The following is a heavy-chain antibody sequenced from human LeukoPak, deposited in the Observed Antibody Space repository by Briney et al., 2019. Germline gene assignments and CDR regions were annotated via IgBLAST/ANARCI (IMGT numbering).Heavy chain of an antibody. CDR2: IYHSGST. V-gene: IGHV4-4*02. Sequence: PSETLSLTCAVSGGSISSSNWWSWVRQPPGKGLEWIGEIYHSGSTNYNPSLKSRVTISVDKSKNQFSLKLSSVTAADTAVYYCARAVRGVIDNFDYWGQGTLVTVSS. CDR1: GGSISSSNW. CDR3: ARAVRGVIDNFDY. J-gene: IGHJ4*02. D-gene: IGHD3-10*01.